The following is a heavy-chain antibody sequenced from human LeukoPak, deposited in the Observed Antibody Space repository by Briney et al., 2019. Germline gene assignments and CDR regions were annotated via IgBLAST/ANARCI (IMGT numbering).Heavy chain of an antibody. CDR3: ARDLAVTAVNPLYYFDY. CDR2: ISYDASHR. J-gene: IGHJ4*02. V-gene: IGHV3-30*04. Sequence: GGSLRLSCAASEFRFSSYSIHWVRQPPGQGLEWVAVISYDASHRYYADSVKGRFTISRDNSKSMVFLQMNSLRAEDTAVYYCARDLAVTAVNPLYYFDYWGQGIAVTVSS. CDR1: EFRFSSYS. D-gene: IGHD2-21*02.